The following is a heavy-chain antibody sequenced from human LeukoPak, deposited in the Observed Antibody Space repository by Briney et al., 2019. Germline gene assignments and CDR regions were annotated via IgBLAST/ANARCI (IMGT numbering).Heavy chain of an antibody. CDR1: GYTFTSYG. V-gene: IGHV1-18*01. CDR3: ARVSDGDDAFDI. CDR2: ISAYNGNT. Sequence: ASVTVSCKASGYTFTSYGISWVRQAPGQGLEWMGWISAYNGNTNYAQKLQGRVTMTTDTSTSTAYMELRSLRSDDTAVYYCARVSDGDDAFDIWGQGTMVTVSS. J-gene: IGHJ3*02. D-gene: IGHD5-24*01.